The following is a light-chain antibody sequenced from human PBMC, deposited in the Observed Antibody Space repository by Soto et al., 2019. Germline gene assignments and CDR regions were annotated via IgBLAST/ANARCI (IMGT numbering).Light chain of an antibody. CDR1: QSVSSN. V-gene: IGKV3-15*01. J-gene: IGKJ1*01. CDR3: QQYNNWPRT. Sequence: EIVMTQSPATLSVSPGERATLSCRASQSVSSNLAWYQQKPGQAPRLLLYGASTRATGIPARFSGSGSGTEFTLTISSLQSEDFAVYYSQQYNNWPRTFGQGTKV. CDR2: GAS.